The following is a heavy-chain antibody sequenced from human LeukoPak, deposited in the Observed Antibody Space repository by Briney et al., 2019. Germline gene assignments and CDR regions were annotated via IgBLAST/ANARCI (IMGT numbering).Heavy chain of an antibody. Sequence: ASVTVSCKASGYTFTNYGVNWVRQAPGQGLEWMGWINTNTKNPTYAQDFTGRFVFSLDTSVSTAYLQISNLKAGDTAVYYCARHFKRNDFWGQGTLVTVSS. CDR2: INTNTKNP. CDR3: ARHFKRNDF. J-gene: IGHJ4*02. V-gene: IGHV7-4-1*02. CDR1: GYTFTNYG. D-gene: IGHD2/OR15-2a*01.